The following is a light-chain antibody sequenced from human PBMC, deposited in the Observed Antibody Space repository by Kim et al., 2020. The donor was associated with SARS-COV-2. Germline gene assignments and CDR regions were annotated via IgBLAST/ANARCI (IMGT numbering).Light chain of an antibody. V-gene: IGLV2-14*03. CDR1: TSDIGDYNF. CDR2: DVT. CDR3: NSYVVSTTSYV. Sequence: QSITISCTGSTSDIGDYNFVSWYQQRSGEVPKLLIYDVTYRPSGVSHRFSASKSGTTASLTISGLQPEDAADYYCNSYVVSTTSYVFGTGTKVTVL. J-gene: IGLJ1*01.